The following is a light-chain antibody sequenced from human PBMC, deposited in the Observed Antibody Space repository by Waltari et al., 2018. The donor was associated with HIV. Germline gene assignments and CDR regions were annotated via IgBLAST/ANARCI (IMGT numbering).Light chain of an antibody. CDR1: YLGSQS. Sequence: SHELTQSPSLSVSPGQPARVTCTGYYLGSQSLYWYQHKPGQSPVLVIYQDTKRPSGIPERFSGSNSGNTATLTISGTQFMDEADYYCQAWDSNTAVFGSGTKVTVL. V-gene: IGLV3-1*01. CDR3: QAWDSNTAV. CDR2: QDT. J-gene: IGLJ1*01.